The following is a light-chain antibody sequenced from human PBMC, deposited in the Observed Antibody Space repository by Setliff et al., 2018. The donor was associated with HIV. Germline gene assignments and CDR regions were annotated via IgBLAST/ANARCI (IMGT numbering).Light chain of an antibody. Sequence: QSALTQPPSASGSPGQSATISCTGTSSDVGGYNYVSWYQHHPGRPPKLLIYEVNQRPSGVPDRFSGSKSGNTASLTVSGLQAEDEADYYCSSYAGTNHPYVFGTGTKVTVL. CDR2: EVN. V-gene: IGLV2-8*01. J-gene: IGLJ1*01. CDR1: SSDVGGYNY. CDR3: SSYAGTNHPYV.